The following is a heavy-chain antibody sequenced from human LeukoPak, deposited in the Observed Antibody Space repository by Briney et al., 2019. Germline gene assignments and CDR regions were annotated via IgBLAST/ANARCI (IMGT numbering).Heavy chain of an antibody. Sequence: PGGSLRLSCAAYGFKFSDYYMKWIRQAPGKGLEWVAKVKQDGSEKYYVDSVKGRFTISRDNAKNSLSLQMNSLRVEDTAVYFCARGDGYHRLWGQGTLVTVSS. D-gene: IGHD5-24*01. CDR3: ARGDGYHRL. V-gene: IGHV3-7*01. J-gene: IGHJ4*02. CDR2: VKQDGSEK. CDR1: GFKFSDYY.